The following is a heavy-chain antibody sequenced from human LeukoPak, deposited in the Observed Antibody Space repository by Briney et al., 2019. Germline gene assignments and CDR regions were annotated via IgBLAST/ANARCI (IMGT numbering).Heavy chain of an antibody. D-gene: IGHD3-3*01. CDR1: GFTFDDYA. V-gene: IGHV3-9*01. J-gene: IGHJ4*02. Sequence: GGSLRVSCAASGFTFDDYAMHWVRQAPGKGLEWVSGISWNSGSIGYADSVKGRFTISRDNAKNSLYLQMNSLRAGDTAVYYCARGSAMPYDFWSGYSVSGFDYWGQGTLVTVSS. CDR3: ARGSAMPYDFWSGYSVSGFDY. CDR2: ISWNSGSI.